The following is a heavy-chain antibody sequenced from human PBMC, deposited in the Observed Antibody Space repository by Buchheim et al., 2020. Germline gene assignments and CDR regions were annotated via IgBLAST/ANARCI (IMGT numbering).Heavy chain of an antibody. J-gene: IGHJ4*02. V-gene: IGHV4-38-2*02. CDR2: IYHSGST. CDR1: GYSISSGYY. Sequence: QVQLQESGPGLVKPSETLSLTCTVSGYSISSGYYWGWIRQPPGKGLEWIGSIYHSGSTYYNPSLKSRVTISVDTSKNQFSLKLSSVTAADTAVYYCARDATSYGDHEFDYWGQGT. D-gene: IGHD4-17*01. CDR3: ARDATSYGDHEFDY.